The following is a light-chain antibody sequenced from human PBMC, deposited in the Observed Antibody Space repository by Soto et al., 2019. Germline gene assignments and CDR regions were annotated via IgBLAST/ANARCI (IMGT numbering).Light chain of an antibody. J-gene: IGLJ3*02. CDR3: GAWDDSLNGWV. Sequence: QSVLTQPPSASGTPGQRVTISCSGSSSNLGSNSVNWYQQVPGTAPKLLISSDNQRPSGVPDRFSGSQSGTSASLAISGLQSEDEAVYHCGAWDDSLNGWVFGGGTKL. V-gene: IGLV1-44*01. CDR1: SSNLGSNS. CDR2: SDN.